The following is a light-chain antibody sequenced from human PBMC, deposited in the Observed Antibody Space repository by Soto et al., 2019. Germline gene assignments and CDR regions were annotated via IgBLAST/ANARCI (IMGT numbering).Light chain of an antibody. V-gene: IGLV2-11*01. CDR3: CSGADSIAWV. CDR1: SSDAGAFGF. J-gene: IGLJ3*02. Sequence: QSALAQPRSVSGSPGQSVTISCTRTSSDAGAFGFVSWFQQHPGKAPKLIMYYTSERPSGVPDRFSGSKSGNTVSLTISGLQAEDEADYYCCSGADSIAWVFGGGTKLPVL. CDR2: YTS.